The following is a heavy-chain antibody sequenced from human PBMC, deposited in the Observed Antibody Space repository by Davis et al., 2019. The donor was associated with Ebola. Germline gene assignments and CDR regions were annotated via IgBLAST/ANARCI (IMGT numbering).Heavy chain of an antibody. J-gene: IGHJ6*02. D-gene: IGHD3-10*01. CDR1: GFTFSSYS. Sequence: GESLKISCAASGFTFSSYSMNWVRQAPGKGLEWVSYISSSGSTIYYEDSVKGRFTISRDNAKNSLYLQMNSLRAEDTAVYYCARDRYYTIDVWGQGTTVTVSS. CDR2: ISSSGSTI. CDR3: ARDRYYTIDV. V-gene: IGHV3-48*04.